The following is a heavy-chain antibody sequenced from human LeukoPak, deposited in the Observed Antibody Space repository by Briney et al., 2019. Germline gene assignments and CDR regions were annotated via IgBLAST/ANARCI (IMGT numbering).Heavy chain of an antibody. Sequence: PGGSLRLSCAASGFTFRNYVMNWVRQAPGKGLEWVAVTSSDLNVKLYADSVKGRFTISRDNSRSTLYLQMNSLRPEDTAIYYCAREGYYGSGSPPSLYFDYWGQGTLVTVSS. CDR3: AREGYYGSGSPPSLYFDY. CDR2: TSSDLNVK. V-gene: IGHV3-30-3*01. J-gene: IGHJ4*02. CDR1: GFTFRNYV. D-gene: IGHD3-10*01.